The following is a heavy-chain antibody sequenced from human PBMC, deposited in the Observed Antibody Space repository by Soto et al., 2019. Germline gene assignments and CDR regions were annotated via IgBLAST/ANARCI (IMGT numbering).Heavy chain of an antibody. Sequence: SETLSLTCTVSGGSICSYDGSGIRKPPGKGLEWIGYIYYSGSTNYNPSLKSRVTISVDTSKNQFSLKLSSVTAADTAVYYCARDVWFGELLPTTNYYYGMDVWGQGTTVTVSS. V-gene: IGHV4-59*01. CDR1: GGSICSYD. D-gene: IGHD3-10*01. CDR3: ARDVWFGELLPTTNYYYGMDV. J-gene: IGHJ6*02. CDR2: IYYSGST.